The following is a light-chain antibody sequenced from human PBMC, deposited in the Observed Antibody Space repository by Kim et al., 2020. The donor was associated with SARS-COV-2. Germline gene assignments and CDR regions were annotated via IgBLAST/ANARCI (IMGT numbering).Light chain of an antibody. CDR2: DAS. V-gene: IGKV1-5*01. CDR3: HEYKSDTRT. Sequence: DIQMTQSPSTLSTSVGDRVTITCRASQSINIWLAWYQQKPGKAPNLLIYDASILEYGVPSRFSGSGSGTQFTLTISSLQPEDFATYNSHEYKSDTRTFGQRTKVDI. CDR1: QSINIW. J-gene: IGKJ1*01.